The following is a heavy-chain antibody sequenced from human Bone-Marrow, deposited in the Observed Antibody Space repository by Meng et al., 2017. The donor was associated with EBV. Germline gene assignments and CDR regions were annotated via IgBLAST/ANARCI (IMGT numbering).Heavy chain of an antibody. CDR3: ARGLGGHYPTMEY. CDR2: IHHSGTT. Sequence: QVNLKGAGPGMVKPSGTLSLTWAVRGSSIESIDWGTWVRQDPGKGLEWIGEIHHSGTTNCNPSLESRVTISIDKSDNQFSLKLTSVTAADTAVYYCARGLGGHYPTMEYWGQGTLVTVSS. CDR1: GSSIESIDW. V-gene: IGHV4-4*02. D-gene: IGHD3-22*01. J-gene: IGHJ4*02.